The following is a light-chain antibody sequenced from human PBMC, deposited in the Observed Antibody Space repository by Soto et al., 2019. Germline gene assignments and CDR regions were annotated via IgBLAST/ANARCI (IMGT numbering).Light chain of an antibody. V-gene: IGKV3-20*01. J-gene: IGKJ4*01. CDR3: QQYSNSPPLT. CDR2: GAS. Sequence: EIVLTQSPGTLSLSPGERATLSCRASQSVNSNYLAWYQQKPGQAPRLLIKGASSRAPGIPDRFSGSGSGTDFTLTISRLEPEDFAVYYCQQYSNSPPLTFGGGTKVEIK. CDR1: QSVNSNY.